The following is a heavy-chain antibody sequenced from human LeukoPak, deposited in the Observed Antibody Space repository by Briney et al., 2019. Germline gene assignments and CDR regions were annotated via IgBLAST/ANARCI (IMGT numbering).Heavy chain of an antibody. Sequence: PSETLSLTCAVYGGSFSGHYWSWIRQPPGKGLEWIGEINHIGNTNYNPSLKSRVTLSVDTSKNQFSLRLSSVTAADRAVYYCARARGEVAIDYWGQGTLVTVSS. CDR1: GGSFSGHY. CDR2: INHIGNT. D-gene: IGHD5-12*01. J-gene: IGHJ4*02. V-gene: IGHV4-34*01. CDR3: ARARGEVAIDY.